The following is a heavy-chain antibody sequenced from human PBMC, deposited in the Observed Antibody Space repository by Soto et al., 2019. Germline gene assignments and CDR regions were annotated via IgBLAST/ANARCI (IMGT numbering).Heavy chain of an antibody. Sequence: EVQLVESGGGLIQPGGSLRLSCAASGFTVSSTFMMWVRQAPGKGLEWVSSLYRGGSTYYADAVEGRFIVSRDSPENTLYLHMNSLRGDDTAVYYCARARVEVPAHPRLDAFDLWGPGTVVAVSS. CDR1: GFTVSSTF. J-gene: IGHJ3*01. CDR3: ARARVEVPAHPRLDAFDL. CDR2: LYRGGST. V-gene: IGHV3-53*01.